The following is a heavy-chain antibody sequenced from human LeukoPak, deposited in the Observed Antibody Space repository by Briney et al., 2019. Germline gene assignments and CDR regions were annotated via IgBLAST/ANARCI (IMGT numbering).Heavy chain of an antibody. CDR1: GYTFTSYY. CDR2: INPSGGST. J-gene: IGHJ6*02. Sequence: ASVKVSCKASGYTFTSYYMHWVRQPPGQGLEWMGIINPSGGSTRYAQKFQGRVTMTRDTSTSTVSMELSSLRPEDTDVYYCARDRDGDYVYGMDVWGQGTPVTVSS. V-gene: IGHV1-46*01. CDR3: ARDRDGDYVYGMDV. D-gene: IGHD4-17*01.